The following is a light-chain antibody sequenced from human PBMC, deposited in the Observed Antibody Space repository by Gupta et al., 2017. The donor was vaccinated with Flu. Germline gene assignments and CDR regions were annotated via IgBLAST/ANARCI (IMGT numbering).Light chain of an antibody. V-gene: IGLV3-19*01. CDR1: SLRSYY. Sequence: SSELTQDPAVAVALGQTGRITCQGDSLRSYYASWYQQKPGQAPVLVIYGKNNRPSGIPDRFSGSSSGNTASLTITGAQAEDEADYYCNSRDSSGNSLVFGGGTKLTVL. CDR2: GKN. J-gene: IGLJ3*02. CDR3: NSRDSSGNSLV.